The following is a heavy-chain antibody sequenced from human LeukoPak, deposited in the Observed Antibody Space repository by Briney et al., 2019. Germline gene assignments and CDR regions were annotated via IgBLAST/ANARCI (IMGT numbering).Heavy chain of an antibody. J-gene: IGHJ4*02. D-gene: IGHD3-10*01. CDR1: GGSISSSSYY. CDR2: IYYSGST. V-gene: IGHV4-39*01. CDR3: ARLHYYGSGSYDYFDY. Sequence: SETLSLTCTVSGGSISSSSYYWGWIRQPPGKRLEWIGSIYYSGSTYYNPSLKSRVTISVDTSKNQFSLKLSSVTAADTAVYYCARLHYYGSGSYDYFDYWGQGTLVTVSS.